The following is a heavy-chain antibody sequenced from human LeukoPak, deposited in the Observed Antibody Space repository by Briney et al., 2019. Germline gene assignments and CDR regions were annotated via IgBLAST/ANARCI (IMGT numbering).Heavy chain of an antibody. V-gene: IGHV4-34*01. CDR3: ARGRIKLQLRGYYYGMDV. J-gene: IGHJ6*02. Sequence: SETLSLTCAVYGGSFSGYYWSWTRQPPGKGLEWIGEINHSGSTNYNPSLKSRVTISVDTSKNQFSLKLSSVTAADTAVYYCARGRIKLQLRGYYYGMDVWGQGTTVTVSS. CDR1: GGSFSGYY. CDR2: INHSGST. D-gene: IGHD5-18*01.